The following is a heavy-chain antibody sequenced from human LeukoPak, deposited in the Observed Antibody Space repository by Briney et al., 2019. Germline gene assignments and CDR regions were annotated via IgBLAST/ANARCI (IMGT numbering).Heavy chain of an antibody. CDR3: ARDTPLGCFDY. Sequence: GRSLRLSCAASGFTFDDYAMHWVRQAPGKGLEWVSGISWNSGSIGYADSVKGRFTISRDNAKNSLYLQMNSLRAEDTAVYYCARDTPLGCFDYWGLGTLVTVSS. V-gene: IGHV3-9*01. CDR2: ISWNSGSI. J-gene: IGHJ4*02. D-gene: IGHD7-27*01. CDR1: GFTFDDYA.